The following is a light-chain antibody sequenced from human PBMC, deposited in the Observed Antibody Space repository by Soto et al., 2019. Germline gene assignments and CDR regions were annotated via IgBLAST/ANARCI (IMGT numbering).Light chain of an antibody. Sequence: QSVLTQPASVSGSPGQSITISCTGTISDVGSFNLVSWYQHHPGKAPKLMIYEVTKRPSGVSNRFSGSKTGNTASLTISGLQAEDEADYYCCSSAGSDVVVFGGGTKVTVL. V-gene: IGLV2-23*02. J-gene: IGLJ2*01. CDR1: ISDVGSFNL. CDR2: EVT. CDR3: CSSAGSDVVV.